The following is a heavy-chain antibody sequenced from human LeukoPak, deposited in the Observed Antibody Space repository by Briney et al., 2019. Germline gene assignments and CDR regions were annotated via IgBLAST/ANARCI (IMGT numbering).Heavy chain of an antibody. CDR1: GFTFSSYA. CDR3: AKVGSYHDFDY. V-gene: IGHV3-30*18. CDR2: ISYDGSNK. J-gene: IGHJ4*02. Sequence: GGSLRLSCAASGFTFSSYAMHWVRQAPGKGLEWVALISYDGSNKYYADSVKGRFTISRDNSKNTLYLQMNSLRAEDTAVYYCAKVGSYHDFDYWGQGTLVTVSS. D-gene: IGHD3-22*01.